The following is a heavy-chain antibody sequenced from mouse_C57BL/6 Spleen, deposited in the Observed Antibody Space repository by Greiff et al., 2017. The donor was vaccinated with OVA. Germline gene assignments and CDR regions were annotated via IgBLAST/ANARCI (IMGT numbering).Heavy chain of an antibody. CDR3: ARKNSNPYYAMDY. CDR2: IDPSDSYT. Sequence: QVQLQQPGAELVMPGASVKLSCKASGYTFTSYWMHWVKQRPGQGLEWIGEIDPSDSYTNYNQKFKGKSTLTVDKYSSTAYMQLSSLTSEDSAVYYCARKNSNPYYAMDYWGQGTSVTVSS. CDR1: GYTFTSYW. D-gene: IGHD2-5*01. V-gene: IGHV1-69*01. J-gene: IGHJ4*01.